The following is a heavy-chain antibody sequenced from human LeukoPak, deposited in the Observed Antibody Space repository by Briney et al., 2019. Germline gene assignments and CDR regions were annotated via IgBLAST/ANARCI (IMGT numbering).Heavy chain of an antibody. CDR3: AKTMGAIDHDY. CDR2: ISAYNGNT. D-gene: IGHD1-26*01. Sequence: GASVKVSCKASGYTFTNYGISWVRQAPGQGLEWMGWISAYNGNTDYAQKLQGRVAMTTDTSTSTAYMELRGLRSDDTAIYYCAKTMGAIDHDYWGQGTLVTVSS. V-gene: IGHV1-18*01. CDR1: GYTFTNYG. J-gene: IGHJ4*02.